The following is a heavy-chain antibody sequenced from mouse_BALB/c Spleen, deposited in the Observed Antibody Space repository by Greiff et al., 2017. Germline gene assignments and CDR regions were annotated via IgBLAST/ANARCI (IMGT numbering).Heavy chain of an antibody. Sequence: DVMLVESGGGLVQPGGSLKLSCAASGFTFSSYTMSWVRQTPEKRLEWVAYISNGGGSTYYPDTVKGRFTISRDNAKNTLYLQMSSLKSEDTAMYYCARHGYSYYAIDYWGQGTSVTVSS. CDR2: ISNGGGST. D-gene: IGHD2-14*01. V-gene: IGHV5-12-2*01. CDR1: GFTFSSYT. J-gene: IGHJ4*01. CDR3: ARHGYSYYAIDY.